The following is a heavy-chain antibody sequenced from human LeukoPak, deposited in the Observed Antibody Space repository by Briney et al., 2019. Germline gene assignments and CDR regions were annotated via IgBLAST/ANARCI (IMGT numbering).Heavy chain of an antibody. V-gene: IGHV4-59*12. CDR2: IYYSGST. CDR1: GGSISSYY. CDR3: AREKSYGYVNCFDY. Sequence: SETLSLTCTVSGGSISSYYWSWIRQPPGKGLEWIGYIYYSGSTNYNPSLKSRVTISVDTSKNQFSLKLSSVTAADTAVYYCAREKSYGYVNCFDYWGQGTLVTVSS. J-gene: IGHJ4*02. D-gene: IGHD5-18*01.